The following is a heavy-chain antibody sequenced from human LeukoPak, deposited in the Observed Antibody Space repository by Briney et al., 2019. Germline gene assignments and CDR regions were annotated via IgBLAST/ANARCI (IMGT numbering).Heavy chain of an antibody. Sequence: GGSLRLSCAASGFTFDDYGMSWVRQAPGKGLEWVSGINWNGDSTGYADSVKGRFTISRDNARNSLYLQMNSLRAEDTALYYCARDYRGPVDTAMVADYWGQGTLITVSS. CDR3: ARDYRGPVDTAMVADY. J-gene: IGHJ4*02. D-gene: IGHD5-18*01. CDR1: GFTFDDYG. V-gene: IGHV3-20*04. CDR2: INWNGDST.